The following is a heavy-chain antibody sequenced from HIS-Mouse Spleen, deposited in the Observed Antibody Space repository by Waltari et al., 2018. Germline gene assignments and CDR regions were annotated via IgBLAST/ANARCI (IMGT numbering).Heavy chain of an antibody. Sequence: EVQLVESGGGLVKPGGSLRLSCAASGFTFSSYSMNWVRQAPGKGLEVVSTISSSSSYIYYADSVKGRFTISRDNAKNSLYLQMNSLRAEDTAVYYCARIAAAGTFDYWGQGTLVTVSS. CDR3: ARIAAAGTFDY. D-gene: IGHD6-13*01. V-gene: IGHV3-21*01. CDR1: GFTFSSYS. CDR2: ISSSSSYI. J-gene: IGHJ4*02.